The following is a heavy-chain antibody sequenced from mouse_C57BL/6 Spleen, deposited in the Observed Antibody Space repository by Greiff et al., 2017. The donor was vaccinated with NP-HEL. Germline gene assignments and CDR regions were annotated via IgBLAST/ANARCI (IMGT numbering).Heavy chain of an antibody. CDR1: GYTFTDYY. V-gene: IGHV1-26*01. CDR2: INPNNGGT. D-gene: IGHD1-1*01. J-gene: IGHJ3*01. Sequence: EVQLQQSGPELVKPGASVKISCKASGYTFTDYYMNWVKQSHGKSLEWIGDINPNNGGTSYHQKFKGKATLTVDKSSSTAYMELRSLTSEDSAVYYCARGYYGSSSFAYWGQGTLVTVSA. CDR3: ARGYYGSSSFAY.